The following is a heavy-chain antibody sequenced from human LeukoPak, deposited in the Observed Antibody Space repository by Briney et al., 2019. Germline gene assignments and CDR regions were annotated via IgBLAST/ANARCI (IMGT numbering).Heavy chain of an antibody. CDR2: ISGNGGTT. Sequence: GGSLRLSCSTSGFTFSSFAMSWVRQAPGKGLEWVSGISGNGGTTHYADSGKGRFTISRDNSKNTLYLQMNSLRAEDTAVYYCAKWKYGSAAGYFDYWGQGTLVTVSS. J-gene: IGHJ4*02. CDR1: GFTFSSFA. V-gene: IGHV3-23*01. CDR3: AKWKYGSAAGYFDY. D-gene: IGHD3-10*01.